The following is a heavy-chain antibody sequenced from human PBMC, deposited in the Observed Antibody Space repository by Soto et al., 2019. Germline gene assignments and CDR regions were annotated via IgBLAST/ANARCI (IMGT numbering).Heavy chain of an antibody. V-gene: IGHV3-23*01. Sequence: GGSLRLSFAASGFTFSSYAMSWVRQAPGKGLEWVSAISGSGGSTYYADSVKGRFTISRDNSKNTLYLQMNSLRAEDTAVYYCAKVGDFWSGYYMQTMDVWGQGTTVTVSS. CDR3: AKVGDFWSGYYMQTMDV. D-gene: IGHD3-3*01. J-gene: IGHJ6*02. CDR1: GFTFSSYA. CDR2: ISGSGGST.